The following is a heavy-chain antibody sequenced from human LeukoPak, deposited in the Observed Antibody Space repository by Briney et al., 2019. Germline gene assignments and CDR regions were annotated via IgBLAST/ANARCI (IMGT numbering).Heavy chain of an antibody. CDR1: GGSISSGSYY. V-gene: IGHV4-61*02. J-gene: IGHJ4*02. Sequence: SETLSLTCTVSGGSISSGSYYWSWIRQPAGKGLEWFGRIYNDGSTKYNPSLKSRVTISVDTSKNQFSLKLSSVTAADTAVYYCARGRGGSYPPRDFDYWGQGTLVTVSS. CDR2: IYNDGST. D-gene: IGHD1-26*01. CDR3: ARGRGGSYPPRDFDY.